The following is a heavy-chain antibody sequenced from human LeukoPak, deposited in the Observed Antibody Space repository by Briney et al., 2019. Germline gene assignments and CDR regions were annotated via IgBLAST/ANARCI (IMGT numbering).Heavy chain of an antibody. CDR2: ISSSSDYT. V-gene: IGHV3-11*06. D-gene: IGHD3-22*01. J-gene: IGHJ4*02. CDR1: GFTFSDYY. CDR3: ARDPRYDSGAYTFDY. Sequence: GGSLRLSCAASGFTFSDYYMSWIRQAPGKGLEWVSYISSSSDYTKYADSVKGRFTISRDNAKNSVFLRMNSLRDEDTAVYYCARDPRYDSGAYTFDYWGQGTLVTVSS.